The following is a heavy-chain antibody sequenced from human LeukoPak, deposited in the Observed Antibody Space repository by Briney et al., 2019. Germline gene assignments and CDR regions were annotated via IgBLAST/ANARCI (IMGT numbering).Heavy chain of an antibody. J-gene: IGHJ3*02. CDR3: ITDLGGDAFDI. V-gene: IGHV3-15*01. D-gene: IGHD1-26*01. Sequence: GGSLRLSCAASGFTFSNAWMSWVRQAPGKGLEWVGRIKSKTDGGTTDYAAPVKGRFTISRDDSKNTLYLQMNSLKTEDTAVYYCITDLGGDAFDIWGQGTMVTVSS. CDR1: GFTFSNAW. CDR2: IKSKTDGGTT.